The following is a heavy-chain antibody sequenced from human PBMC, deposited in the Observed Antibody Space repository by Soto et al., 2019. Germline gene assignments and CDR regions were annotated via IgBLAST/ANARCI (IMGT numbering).Heavy chain of an antibody. CDR1: GGTFSSYA. Sequence: SVKVSCKASGGTFSSYAISWVRQAPGQGLEWMGGIIPIFGTANYAQKFQGRVTITADESTSTAYMELSSLRSEDTAVYYCGRDSDFTGTDYYYGMDVWGQGTTVTVSS. CDR2: IIPIFGTA. J-gene: IGHJ6*02. D-gene: IGHD1-1*01. V-gene: IGHV1-69*13. CDR3: GRDSDFTGTDYYYGMDV.